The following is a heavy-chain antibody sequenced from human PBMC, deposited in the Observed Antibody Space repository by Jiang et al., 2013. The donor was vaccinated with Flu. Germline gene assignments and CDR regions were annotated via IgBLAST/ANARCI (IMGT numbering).Heavy chain of an antibody. V-gene: IGHV4-4*02. CDR2: IYHSGST. D-gene: IGHD2-2*02. J-gene: IGHJ6*04. CDR3: ASSAVVPAAIWGYYYYGMDV. CDR1: GGSISSSNW. Sequence: GPGLVKPSGTLSLTCAVSGGSISSSNWWSWVRQPPGKGLEWIGEIYHSGSTNYNPSLKSRVTISVDKSKNQFSLKLSSVTAADTAVYYCASSAVVPAAIWGYYYYGMDVWGKGTTVTVSS.